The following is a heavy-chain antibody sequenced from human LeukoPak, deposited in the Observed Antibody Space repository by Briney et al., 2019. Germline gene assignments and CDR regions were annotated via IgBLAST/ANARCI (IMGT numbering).Heavy chain of an antibody. Sequence: GGSLRLSCAASGFTFSSYWMHWVRQAPGKGLVWVSRINSDGSSTSYADSVRGRFTISRDNAKNTLYLQMNSLRAEDTAVYYCARVVTGTIDADYWGQGTLVTVSS. CDR3: ARVVTGTIDADY. V-gene: IGHV3-74*01. D-gene: IGHD1-20*01. CDR2: INSDGSST. CDR1: GFTFSSYW. J-gene: IGHJ4*02.